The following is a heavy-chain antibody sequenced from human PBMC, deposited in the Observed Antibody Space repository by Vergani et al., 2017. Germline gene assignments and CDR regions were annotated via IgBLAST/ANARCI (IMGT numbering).Heavy chain of an antibody. V-gene: IGHV4-38-2*01. Sequence: QVHLQESGPGLVKPSETLSLTCAVSGYSISSGYYWGWIRQPPGKGLEWIGSIYHSGSTYYNPSLKSRVTISVDTSKNQFSLKLSSVTAADTAVYYCARLRLEDSGYDFGGMDVWGQGTTVTVSS. J-gene: IGHJ6*02. CDR2: IYHSGST. D-gene: IGHD5-12*01. CDR3: ARLRLEDSGYDFGGMDV. CDR1: GYSISSGYY.